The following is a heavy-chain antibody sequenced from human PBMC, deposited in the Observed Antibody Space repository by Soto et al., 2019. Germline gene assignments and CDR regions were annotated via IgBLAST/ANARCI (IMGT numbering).Heavy chain of an antibody. CDR1: GFTFSSYW. CDR3: ASWDYYDSSGYYHVSNY. J-gene: IGHJ4*02. CDR2: INSDGSST. D-gene: IGHD3-22*01. V-gene: IGHV3-74*01. Sequence: EVQLVESGGGLVQPGGSLRLSCAASGFTFSSYWMHWVRQAPGKGLVWVSRINSDGSSTSYADSVKGRFTISRDNAKNTLYLQMNSLRAEDTAVYYCASWDYYDSSGYYHVSNYWGQGTLVTVSS.